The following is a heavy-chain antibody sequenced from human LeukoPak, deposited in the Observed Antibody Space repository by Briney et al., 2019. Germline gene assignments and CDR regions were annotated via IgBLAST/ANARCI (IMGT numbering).Heavy chain of an antibody. CDR2: MNPNSGNT. D-gene: IGHD6-6*01. CDR3: AGNKQLVPSGDY. Sequence: ASVKVSCKASGYTFTSYDINWVRQATGQGLEWMGWMNPNSGNTGYAQKFQGRVTMTRNTSISTAYMELSSLRSEDTAVYYCAGNKQLVPSGDYWGQGTLVTVSS. J-gene: IGHJ4*02. V-gene: IGHV1-8*01. CDR1: GYTFTSYD.